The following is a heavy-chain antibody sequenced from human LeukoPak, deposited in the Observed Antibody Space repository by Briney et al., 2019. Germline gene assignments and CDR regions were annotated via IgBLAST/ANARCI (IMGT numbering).Heavy chain of an antibody. Sequence: GGSLRLSCAASGFTFSNYSMNWARQAPGKGLEWVSSISSRSSYIYYADSVKGRFTISRDNAKNSLYLHMNSLRAEDTAVYYCARDYGGSSPFDYWGQGTLVTVSS. CDR1: GFTFSNYS. CDR2: ISSRSSYI. CDR3: ARDYGGSSPFDY. J-gene: IGHJ4*02. D-gene: IGHD4-23*01. V-gene: IGHV3-21*01.